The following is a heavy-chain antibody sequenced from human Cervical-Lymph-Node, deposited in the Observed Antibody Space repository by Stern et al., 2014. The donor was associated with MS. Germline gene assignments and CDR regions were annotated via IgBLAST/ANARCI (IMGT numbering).Heavy chain of an antibody. CDR1: GYTFTTSF. V-gene: IGHV1-46*01. CDR3: ARQRTTGHMDFDY. CDR2: INTSDGDT. J-gene: IGHJ4*02. D-gene: IGHD1-1*01. Sequence: VQLVESGAEVKKPGASENVSCTASGYTFTTSFVHWVRQAPGQGLEWMGIINTSDGDTSYIRSFQGRVTMTRDTSANTVYLRLSNLKSEDTAVYYCARQRTTGHMDFDYWGQGTLVTVSS.